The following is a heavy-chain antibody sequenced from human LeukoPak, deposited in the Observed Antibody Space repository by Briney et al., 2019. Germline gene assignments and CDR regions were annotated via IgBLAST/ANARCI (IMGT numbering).Heavy chain of an antibody. J-gene: IGHJ4*02. D-gene: IGHD3-3*01. CDR3: AKDYDFWSGYQPLYFDY. Sequence: GRSLRLSCAASGFTFSSYGMHWVRQAPGKGLEWVAVISYDGSNKYYADSVKGRFTISRDNSKNTLYLQMNSLRAEDTAVYYCAKDYDFWSGYQPLYFDYWGQGTLVTVSS. CDR1: GFTFSSYG. CDR2: ISYDGSNK. V-gene: IGHV3-30*18.